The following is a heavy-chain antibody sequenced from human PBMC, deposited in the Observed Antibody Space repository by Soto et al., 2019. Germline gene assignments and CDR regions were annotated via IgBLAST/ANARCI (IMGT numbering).Heavy chain of an antibody. D-gene: IGHD5-12*01. CDR2: TYYSSKWYN. Sequence: SHTLSLTCAISGDSVSSNGWNWIRQSPSRGLEWLGMTYYSSKWYNYYAVSVKSRITINPDTSKNQFSLHLNSVTPEDTAVYYCTRGWLRQGFDYWGQGTLVTVSS. V-gene: IGHV6-1*01. J-gene: IGHJ4*02. CDR1: GDSVSSNG. CDR3: TRGWLRQGFDY.